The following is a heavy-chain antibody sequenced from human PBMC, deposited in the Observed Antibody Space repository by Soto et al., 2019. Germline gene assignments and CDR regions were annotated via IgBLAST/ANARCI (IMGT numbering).Heavy chain of an antibody. CDR2: INSDGSST. V-gene: IGHV3-74*01. CDR1: GFTFSSYW. J-gene: IGHJ6*02. CDR3: ARTGLQIVQATSYYYGLDV. Sequence: HPGGSLRLSCAASGFTFSSYWMHWVRQAPGKGLVWVSRINSDGSSTSYADSVKGRFTISRDNAKNTLYLQMNSLRAEDTAVYYCARTGLQIVQATSYYYGLDVWGQGTTVTVSS. D-gene: IGHD2-8*01.